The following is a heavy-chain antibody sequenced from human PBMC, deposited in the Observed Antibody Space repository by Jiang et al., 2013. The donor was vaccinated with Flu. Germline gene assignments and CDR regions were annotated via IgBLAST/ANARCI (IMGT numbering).Heavy chain of an antibody. CDR2: ISWNSGSI. CDR3: AKELRYYFDY. J-gene: IGHJ4*02. D-gene: IGHD2-15*01. Sequence: VQLVESGGGSVQPGRSLRLSCAASGFTFDDYAMHWVRQAPGKGLEWVSGISWNSGSIGYADSVKGRFTISRDNAKNSLYLQMNSLRAEDTALYYCAKELRYYFDYWGQGTLVTVSS. CDR1: GFTFDDYA. V-gene: IGHV3-9*01.